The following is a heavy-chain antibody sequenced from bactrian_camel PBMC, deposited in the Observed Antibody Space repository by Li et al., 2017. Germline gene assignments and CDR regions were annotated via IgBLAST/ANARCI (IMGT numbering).Heavy chain of an antibody. CDR1: GFTFSTYY. V-gene: IGHV3-2*01. CDR2: IYSDGRNA. Sequence: VQLVESGGGLVQPGGSLRLSCAASGFTFSTYYMSWVRQAPGKGLEWAAVIYSDGRNAYYADSVKGRFTASRDNAKNTLYLQLNSLKTEDTAMYYCAKDLTDTTWTDRFNSWGQGTQVTVS. CDR3: AKDLTDTTWTDRFNS. J-gene: IGHJ4*01. D-gene: IGHD8*01.